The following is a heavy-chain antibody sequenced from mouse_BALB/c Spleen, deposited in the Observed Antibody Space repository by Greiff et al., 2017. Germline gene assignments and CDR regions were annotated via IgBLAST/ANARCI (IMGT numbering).Heavy chain of an antibody. CDR3: ARRGYYGNYSAMDY. V-gene: IGHV5-6*01. Sequence: VQLQQSGGDLVKPGGSLKLSCAASGFTFSSYGMSWVRQTPDKRLEWVATISSGGSYTYYPDSVKGRFTISRDNAKNTLYLQMSSLKSEDTAMYYCARRGYYGNYSAMDYWGQGTSVTVSS. J-gene: IGHJ4*01. CDR1: GFTFSSYG. D-gene: IGHD2-1*01. CDR2: ISSGGSYT.